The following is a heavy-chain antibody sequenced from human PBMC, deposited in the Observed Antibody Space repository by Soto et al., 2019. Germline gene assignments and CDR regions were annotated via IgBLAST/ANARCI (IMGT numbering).Heavy chain of an antibody. CDR3: AKYHGEQLARAFDG. CDR2: IGSSGVTTTI. J-gene: IGHJ3*01. V-gene: IGHV3-23*01. CDR1: GFTFSNYA. Sequence: EVQLLESGGGLVQPGGSLRLSCAVSGFTFSNYAMTWVRQAPGKGLEWVSAIGSSGVTTTIYYADSVKGRFTISRDNSKNPLYLQMDSMRAEDKAVYYCAKYHGEQLARAFDGWGQRTMVTVSS. D-gene: IGHD6-13*01.